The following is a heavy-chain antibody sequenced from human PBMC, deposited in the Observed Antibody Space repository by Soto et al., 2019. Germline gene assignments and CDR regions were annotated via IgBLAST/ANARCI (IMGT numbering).Heavy chain of an antibody. J-gene: IGHJ4*02. Sequence: PSETLSLTCTVSGHSLSSGGYYWSWIRQHPGKGLEWVWYIYFTGRTLYNPSLKSRLAMSLDTSKNQFSLKLGSVTAADTAIYYCARDWGSSGWPNWGPGTLVTVSS. CDR2: IYFTGRT. D-gene: IGHD6-19*01. V-gene: IGHV4-31*03. CDR1: GHSLSSGGYY. CDR3: ARDWGSSGWPN.